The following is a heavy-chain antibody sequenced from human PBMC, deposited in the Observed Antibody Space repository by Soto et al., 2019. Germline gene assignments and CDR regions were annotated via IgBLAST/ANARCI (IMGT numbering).Heavy chain of an antibody. Sequence: GGSLRLSCAASGFTFSSYWMHWVRQAPGKGLVWVSRINSDGGSTSYADSVKGRFIISRDNAKNTLYLQMNSLRAEDTAVYYCARESMVTLADAFDIWGQGTMVTVSS. CDR2: INSDGGST. CDR1: GFTFSSYW. CDR3: ARESMVTLADAFDI. J-gene: IGHJ3*02. D-gene: IGHD5-18*01. V-gene: IGHV3-74*01.